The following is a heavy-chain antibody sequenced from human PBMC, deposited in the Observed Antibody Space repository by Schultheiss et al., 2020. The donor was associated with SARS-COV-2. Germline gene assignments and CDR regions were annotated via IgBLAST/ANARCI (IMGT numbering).Heavy chain of an antibody. CDR3: ARDDAFDI. CDR2: IYSGGST. Sequence: GGSLRLSCAASGFTVSSNYMSWVRQAPGKGLEWVSVIYSGGSTYYADSVKGRFTISRDNAKNSLYLQMNSLRAEDTAVYYCARDDAFDIWGQGTMVTVSS. J-gene: IGHJ3*02. CDR1: GFTVSSNY. V-gene: IGHV3-66*01.